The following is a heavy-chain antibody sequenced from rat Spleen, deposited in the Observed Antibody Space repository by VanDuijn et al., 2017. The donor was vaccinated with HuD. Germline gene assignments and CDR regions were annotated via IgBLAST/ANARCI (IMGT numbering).Heavy chain of an antibody. J-gene: IGHJ2*01. Sequence: EVQLVESGGGLVQPGRSLKLSCVASGFTLSDHFMAWVRQAPTKGLEWVATITYDGSSTYYRDSMKGRFTISRDNAKSTLSLQMDSLRSEDTATYYCARGKAYYHSRIIWDYFDYWGQGVMVTVSS. CDR3: ARGKAYYHSRIIWDYFDY. CDR2: ITYDGSST. CDR1: GFTLSDHF. V-gene: IGHV5-29*01. D-gene: IGHD1-2*01.